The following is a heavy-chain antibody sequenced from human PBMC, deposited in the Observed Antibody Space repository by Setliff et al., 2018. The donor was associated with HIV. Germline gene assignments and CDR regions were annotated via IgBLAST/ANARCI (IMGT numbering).Heavy chain of an antibody. CDR3: ARPAATWDFDY. D-gene: IGHD2-2*01. CDR2: ISAYNGNR. CDR1: TNDFSSQS. Sequence: ASVKVSCKAFTNDFSSQSFSWVRQAPGQGLEWMGWISAYNGNRRYRQTFQDRLTMTTETSTNTVYMELRSLTSDDTAVYYCARPAATWDFDYWGQGTLVTVSS. J-gene: IGHJ4*02. V-gene: IGHV1-18*01.